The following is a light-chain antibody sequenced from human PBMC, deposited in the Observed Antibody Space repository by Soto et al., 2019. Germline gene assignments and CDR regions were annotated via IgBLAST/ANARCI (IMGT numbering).Light chain of an antibody. CDR1: QDISNY. CDR3: QQYDNLPWT. V-gene: IGKV1-33*01. J-gene: IGKJ1*01. Sequence: DIQMTQSPSSLSASVGDRVTITCQASQDISNYLNWYQQKPGKAPKLLIYDASNLETGVPSRFSGSGSGTDFTFTISSLQPEDIETYYWQQYDNLPWTFGQGTKVEIK. CDR2: DAS.